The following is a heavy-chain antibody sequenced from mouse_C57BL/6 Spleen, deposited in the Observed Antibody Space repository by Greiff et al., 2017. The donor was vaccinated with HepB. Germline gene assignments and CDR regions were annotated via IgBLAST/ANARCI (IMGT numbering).Heavy chain of an antibody. D-gene: IGHD3-2*02. CDR3: ASRLWYFDV. Sequence: QVQLQQPGAELVKPGASVKLSCKASGYTFTSYWMQWVKQRPGQGLEWIGEIDPSDSYTNYNQKFKGKATLTVDTSSSTAYMQLSSLTSEDSAVYYCASRLWYFDVWGTGTTVTVSS. CDR2: IDPSDSYT. CDR1: GYTFTSYW. V-gene: IGHV1-50*01. J-gene: IGHJ1*03.